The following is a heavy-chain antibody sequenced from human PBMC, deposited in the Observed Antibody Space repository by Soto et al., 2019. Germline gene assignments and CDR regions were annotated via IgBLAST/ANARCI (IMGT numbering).Heavy chain of an antibody. J-gene: IGHJ4*02. V-gene: IGHV1-69*13. D-gene: IGHD6-13*01. CDR1: GGTFSSYR. Sequence: ASVKVSCKASGGTFSSYRINWVRQARGQGLEWLGGIVPIYRTADYAQKFQGRVTITADESTRTVYMELSSLKSQDTALYYCARDSGAKLSSSWGQGTLVTVSS. CDR3: ARDSGAKLSSS. CDR2: IVPIYRTA.